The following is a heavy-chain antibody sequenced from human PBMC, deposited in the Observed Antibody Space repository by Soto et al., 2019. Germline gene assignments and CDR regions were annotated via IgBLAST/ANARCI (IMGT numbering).Heavy chain of an antibody. CDR2: INSDGNT. D-gene: IGHD5-12*01. Sequence: LSXNSTFSGGSLFGDYCTWIRQPAGWGLEWIGRINSDGNTNYSPSLKSRVTMSVDPSRKHFSLNLTSVTAADTASYFCARARRLENWFDPWGPGIQVTVSS. V-gene: IGHV4-4*07. CDR3: ARARRLENWFDP. J-gene: IGHJ5*02. CDR1: GGSLFGDY.